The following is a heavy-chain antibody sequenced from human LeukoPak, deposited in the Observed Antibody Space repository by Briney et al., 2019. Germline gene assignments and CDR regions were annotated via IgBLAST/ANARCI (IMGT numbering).Heavy chain of an antibody. J-gene: IGHJ1*01. CDR1: GFSFSSNS. CDR3: VANFDPDVH. CDR2: ISGSSSTI. Sequence: GGSLRLSCAASGFSFSSNSMNWVRQAPGKGLEWVSYISGSSSTIYYADSVKGRFTISRDNAKNSLYLQMNSLRAEDTAVYYCVANFDPDVHWAQKTLLSVFS. D-gene: IGHD3-9*01. V-gene: IGHV3-48*01.